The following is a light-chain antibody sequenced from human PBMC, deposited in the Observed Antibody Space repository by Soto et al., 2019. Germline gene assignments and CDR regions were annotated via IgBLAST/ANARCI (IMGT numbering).Light chain of an antibody. CDR1: QTITTY. CDR3: QQTHSTPWT. CDR2: GAS. J-gene: IGKJ1*01. V-gene: IGKV1-39*01. Sequence: DNQMTQSPSSMSASVGDRVTISCRASQTITTYLNWYQQKPGKAPQLLIYGASILQSGVPSRFTGSGSGTDFTLTISSLQPDDFATYHCQQTHSTPWTFGQGTKVEIK.